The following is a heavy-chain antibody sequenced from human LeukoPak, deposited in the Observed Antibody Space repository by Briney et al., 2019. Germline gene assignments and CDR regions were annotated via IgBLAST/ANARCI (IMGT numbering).Heavy chain of an antibody. Sequence: SETLSLTCAVYGGSFSGYYWSWIRQPPGKGLEWIGEINHSGSTNYNPSLKSRVTISVDTSKNQFSLKLSSVTAADTAVYYCARGRYDYVWRSYRYWFDPWGQGTLVTVSS. J-gene: IGHJ5*02. CDR3: ARGRYDYVWRSYRYWFDP. D-gene: IGHD3-16*02. V-gene: IGHV4-34*01. CDR2: INHSGST. CDR1: GGSFSGYY.